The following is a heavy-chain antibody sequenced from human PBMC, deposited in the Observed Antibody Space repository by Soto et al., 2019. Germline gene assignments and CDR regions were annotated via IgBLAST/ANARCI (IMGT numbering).Heavy chain of an antibody. Sequence: PGGSLRLSCAAAGVTFSIYAMGWVRQAPGKGLEWVSAISGSGGSTYYADSVKGRFTISRDNSKNTLYLQMNSLRADDTAVYYCAKDPCSSTSCYTFDYWGQGTLVTVSS. J-gene: IGHJ4*02. CDR2: ISGSGGST. D-gene: IGHD2-2*02. CDR3: AKDPCSSTSCYTFDY. V-gene: IGHV3-23*01. CDR1: GVTFSIYA.